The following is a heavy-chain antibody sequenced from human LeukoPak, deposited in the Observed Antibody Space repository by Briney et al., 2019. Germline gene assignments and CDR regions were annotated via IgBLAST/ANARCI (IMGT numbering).Heavy chain of an antibody. CDR2: INSDGINT. J-gene: IGHJ5*02. CDR3: ARDGGSSSLLPNWFDP. D-gene: IGHD6-13*01. CDR1: GFTFSNYW. V-gene: IGHV3-74*01. Sequence: GGSLRLSCAASGFTFSNYWMHWVRQAPGKGLVWVSRINSDGINTSYADSVKGRFTISRDNAKNTLFLQMNSLRAEDTAVYYCARDGGSSSLLPNWFDPWGQGTLVTVSS.